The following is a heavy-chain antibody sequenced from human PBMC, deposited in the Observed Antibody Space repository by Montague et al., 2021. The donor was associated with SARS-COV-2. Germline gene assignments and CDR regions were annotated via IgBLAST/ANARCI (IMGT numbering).Heavy chain of an antibody. CDR3: ARVRITMIVVVDAFDI. V-gene: IGHV4-31*03. CDR2: INYSGST. J-gene: IGHJ3*02. D-gene: IGHD3-22*01. Sequence: TLSLTCTVSGGSISSGGYYWSWIRQHPGKGLVWIGYINYSGSTYYNPYLKSRVTISVDKSKNQFSLKLSAVTASATAVYYCARVRITMIVVVDAFDIWGQGTMVTVSS. CDR1: GGSISSGGYY.